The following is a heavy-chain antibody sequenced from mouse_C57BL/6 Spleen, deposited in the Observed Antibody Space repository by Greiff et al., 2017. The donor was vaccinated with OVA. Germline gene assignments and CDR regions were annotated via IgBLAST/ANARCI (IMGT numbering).Heavy chain of an antibody. CDR2: IDPSDSYT. CDR3: ARGTGKGSYAMDY. J-gene: IGHJ4*01. D-gene: IGHD4-1*01. CDR1: GYTFTSYW. Sequence: QVQLQQPGAELVKPGASVKLSCKASGYTFTSYWMQWVKQRPGQGLEWIGEIDPSDSYTNYNQKFKGKATLTVDTSSSTAYMQLSSLTSEDSAVDYCARGTGKGSYAMDYWGQGTSVTVSS. V-gene: IGHV1-50*01.